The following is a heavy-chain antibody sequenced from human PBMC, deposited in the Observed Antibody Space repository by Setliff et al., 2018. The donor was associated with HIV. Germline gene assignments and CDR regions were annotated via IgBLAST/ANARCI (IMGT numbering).Heavy chain of an antibody. CDR3: TTGVLPQLYDVVGGDF. D-gene: IGHD3-10*02. J-gene: IGHJ4*02. CDR1: GMSFSNAW. CDR2: IKSKENGETI. Sequence: PGGSLRLSCAASGMSFSNAWMSWVRQVPGKGLEWLGRIKSKENGETIDYGAPVKGRVTISRDDSKNTLYLQMNSLEIGDTGVYYCTTGVLPQLYDVVGGDFWGQGTLVTVSS. V-gene: IGHV3-15*05.